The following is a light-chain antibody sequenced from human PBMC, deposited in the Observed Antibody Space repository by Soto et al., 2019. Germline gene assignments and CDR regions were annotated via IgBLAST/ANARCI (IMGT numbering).Light chain of an antibody. V-gene: IGKV3-11*01. CDR1: RSVSNY. CDR3: QQRSDWPS. Sequence: EVVLTQSPATLSLSPGARATLSCRASRSVSNYLAWYQQKPGQAPRLLIYDASNRATGIPARFSGSGSGTDFTLTISSLEPEDFAIYYCQQRSDWPSFGQGTKLEIK. CDR2: DAS. J-gene: IGKJ2*01.